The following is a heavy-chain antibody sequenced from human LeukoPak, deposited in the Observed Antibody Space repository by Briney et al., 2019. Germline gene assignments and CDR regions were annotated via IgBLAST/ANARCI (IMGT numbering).Heavy chain of an antibody. Sequence: PGGSLRLSCAASGFTFSSHAMSWVRQAPGKGLEWVSAISGSGGSTYYADSVKGRFTISRDNSKSTLYLQMNSLRAEDTAVYYCAKDRAYSSSGNDAFDIWGQGTMVTVSS. V-gene: IGHV3-23*01. CDR1: GFTFSSHA. CDR2: ISGSGGST. J-gene: IGHJ3*02. D-gene: IGHD6-6*01. CDR3: AKDRAYSSSGNDAFDI.